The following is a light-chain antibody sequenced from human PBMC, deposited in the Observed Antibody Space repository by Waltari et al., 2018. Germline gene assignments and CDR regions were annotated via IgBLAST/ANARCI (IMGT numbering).Light chain of an antibody. CDR1: QTISGSW. CDR2: GAS. CDR3: QQYDGSSVT. Sequence: RASQTISGSWVTGYQQKPGQAPKLLIYGASSRATAIPDRFRGSGSGTDFTLTISRLEPEDFAVYYCQQYDGSSVTFGGGTKVEIK. V-gene: IGKV3-20*01. J-gene: IGKJ4*01.